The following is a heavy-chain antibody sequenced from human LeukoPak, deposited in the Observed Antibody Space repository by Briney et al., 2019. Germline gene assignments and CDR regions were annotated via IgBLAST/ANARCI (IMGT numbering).Heavy chain of an antibody. CDR3: ARGEGGPNWFDP. CDR1: GDSISSYY. CDR2: IYHSGST. J-gene: IGHJ5*02. D-gene: IGHD2-15*01. Sequence: PSETLSLTCSVYGDSISSYYWSWIRQPPGKGLEWIGYIYHSGSTYYNPSLKSRVTISVDRSKNQFSLKLSSVTAADTAVYYCARGEGGPNWFDPWGQGTLVTVSS. V-gene: IGHV4-59*12.